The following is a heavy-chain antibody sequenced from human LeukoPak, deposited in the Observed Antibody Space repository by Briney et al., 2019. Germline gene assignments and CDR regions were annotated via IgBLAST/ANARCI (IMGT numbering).Heavy chain of an antibody. CDR1: GGSISSSSYY. Sequence: PSETLSLTCTVSGGSISSSSYYWGWIRQPPGKGLEWIGTIYYSGSTYYNPSLKSRVTISVDTSKNQFSLKLSSVTAADTAVYYCARAGGYCSSTSCLDYWGQGTLVTVSS. D-gene: IGHD2-2*01. CDR2: IYYSGST. CDR3: ARAGGYCSSTSCLDY. V-gene: IGHV4-39*07. J-gene: IGHJ4*02.